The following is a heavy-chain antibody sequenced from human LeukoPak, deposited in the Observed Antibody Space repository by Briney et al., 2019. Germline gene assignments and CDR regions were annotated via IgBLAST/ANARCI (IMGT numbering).Heavy chain of an antibody. CDR2: IYDSGST. D-gene: IGHD6-13*01. CDR1: GGSISSYY. V-gene: IGHV4-59*01. Sequence: SETLSLTCTVSGGSISSYYWSWIRQPPGKGLEWIGYIYDSGSTNYNPSLKSRVTMAVDTSKNQFSLKLSSVTAADTAVYYCARGYSSSWYYFDYWGQGTLVTVTS. CDR3: ARGYSSSWYYFDY. J-gene: IGHJ4*02.